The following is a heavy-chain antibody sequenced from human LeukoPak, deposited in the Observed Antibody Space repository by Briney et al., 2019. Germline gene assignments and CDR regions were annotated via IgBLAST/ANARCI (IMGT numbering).Heavy chain of an antibody. CDR1: GGGFSSYA. J-gene: IGHJ6*03. CDR3: ARVAITMVRGVIGYYYYMEV. Sequence: GSSVKVSCKASGGGFSSYAISGGRQAPGQGLEWMVGIIPIVGAANYAQKFQGRVTITTDESTSTDYMELSSLRSEDTAVYYCARVAITMVRGVIGYYYYMEVWGKGPTVTVSS. V-gene: IGHV1-69*05. D-gene: IGHD3-10*01. CDR2: IIPIVGAA.